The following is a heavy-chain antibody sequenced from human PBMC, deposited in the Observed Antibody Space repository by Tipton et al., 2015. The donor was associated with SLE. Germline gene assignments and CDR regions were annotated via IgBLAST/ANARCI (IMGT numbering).Heavy chain of an antibody. D-gene: IGHD2-2*01. CDR3: ARDMSTVPAAPFDY. CDR2: IWDDGSQK. Sequence: SLRLSCAASGFTFSNYGMHWVRQAPGKGLEWVAVIWDDGSQKYHADSVKGRFAISRDNSKNTLYLQMSSLRAEDTAFYYCARDMSTVPAAPFDYWGQGTLVTVSS. J-gene: IGHJ4*02. CDR1: GFTFSNYG. V-gene: IGHV3-33*01.